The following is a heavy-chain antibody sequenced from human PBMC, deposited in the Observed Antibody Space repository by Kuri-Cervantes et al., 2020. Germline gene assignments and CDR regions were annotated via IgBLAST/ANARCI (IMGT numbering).Heavy chain of an antibody. V-gene: IGHV3-53*01. CDR1: GFTVSSNY. J-gene: IGHJ4*02. CDR3: AREYVVRGNFYYFDY. Sequence: WSLRLSCAASGFTVSSNYMSWVRQAPGKGLEWVSVIYSGGSIYYADSMKGRFTISRDNSKNTLYLQMNSLRAEDTAVYYCAREYVVRGNFYYFDYWGQGTLVTVSS. CDR2: IYSGGSI. D-gene: IGHD3-10*01.